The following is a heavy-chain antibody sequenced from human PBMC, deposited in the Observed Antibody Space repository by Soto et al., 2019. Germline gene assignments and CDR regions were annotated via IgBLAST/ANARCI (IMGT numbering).Heavy chain of an antibody. CDR3: ARDRPYYYDSSGYYYQFDY. V-gene: IGHV3-7*01. CDR1: GSTFSSYW. D-gene: IGHD3-22*01. CDR2: IKQDGSEK. J-gene: IGHJ4*02. Sequence: GGSLRLSCAASGSTFSSYWMSWVRQAPGKGLEWVANIKQDGSEKYYVDSVKGRFTISRDNAKNSLYLQMNSLRAEDTAVYYCARDRPYYYDSSGYYYQFDYWGQGTLVTVSS.